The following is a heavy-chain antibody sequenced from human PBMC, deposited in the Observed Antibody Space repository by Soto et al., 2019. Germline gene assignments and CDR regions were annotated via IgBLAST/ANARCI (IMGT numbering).Heavy chain of an antibody. CDR2: ISGSGGST. D-gene: IGHD1-26*01. CDR3: AKDHFFFLSLGAPQKSTHFPCRRTSDL. V-gene: IGHV3-23*01. Sequence: GGSLRVSCAASGFIFRRYALSWGRQAPGKGLEWVSAISGSGGSTYYADSVKGRFTISRDNSKNTLYLQMNSLRAEDTAVYYCAKDHFFFLSLGAPQKSTHFPCRRTSDL. CDR1: GFIFRRYA. J-gene: IGHJ2*01.